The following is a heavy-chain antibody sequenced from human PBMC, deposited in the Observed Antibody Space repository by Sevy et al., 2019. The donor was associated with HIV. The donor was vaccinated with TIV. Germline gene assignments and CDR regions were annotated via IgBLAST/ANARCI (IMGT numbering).Heavy chain of an antibody. J-gene: IGHJ6*02. Sequence: GGSLRLSCAASGFTFSSYSMNWVRQAPGKGLEWVSSISSSSSYIYYADSVKGRFTISRDNAKNSLYLQMNSLRAEETAVYYCARVIPDLDYYGMDVWGQGTTVTVSS. V-gene: IGHV3-21*01. CDR1: GFTFSSYS. CDR3: ARVIPDLDYYGMDV. CDR2: ISSSSSYI.